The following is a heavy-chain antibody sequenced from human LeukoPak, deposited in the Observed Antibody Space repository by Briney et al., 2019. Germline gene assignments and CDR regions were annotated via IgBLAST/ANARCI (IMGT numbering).Heavy chain of an antibody. J-gene: IGHJ4*02. Sequence: GGSLRLSCAASGFTFSTYAMRWVRQAPGKGLEWVSGISGSGGSTYYADSVKGRFTISRDNSKNTLYLQMNSLRAEDTAVYYCARSRGPNTFGGVHDYWGQGTLVTVSS. D-gene: IGHD3-16*01. CDR2: ISGSGGST. CDR1: GFTFSTYA. V-gene: IGHV3-23*01. CDR3: ARSRGPNTFGGVHDY.